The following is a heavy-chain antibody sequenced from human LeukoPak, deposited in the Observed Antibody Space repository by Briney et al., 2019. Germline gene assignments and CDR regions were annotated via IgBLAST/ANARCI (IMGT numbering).Heavy chain of an antibody. J-gene: IGHJ3*02. Sequence: GESLKISCKASGYSFTSYWIGWVRQMPGKGLEWMGIIYPGDSDPRYSPSFQGQVSISADKSITTAYLHWSSLKASDTAMYYCARHLKAASGSDHAFDIWGQGTTVTVSS. D-gene: IGHD6-13*01. CDR1: GYSFTSYW. V-gene: IGHV5-51*01. CDR2: IYPGDSDP. CDR3: ARHLKAASGSDHAFDI.